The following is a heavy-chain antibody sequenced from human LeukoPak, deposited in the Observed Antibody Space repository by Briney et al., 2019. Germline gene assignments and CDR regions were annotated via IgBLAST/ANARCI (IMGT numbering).Heavy chain of an antibody. J-gene: IGHJ6*03. CDR3: ARVPCSSTSCYIERGDYYYYYMDV. CDR2: ISAYNGNT. D-gene: IGHD2-2*02. CDR1: GYTFTSYG. Sequence: ASVKVSCKASGYTFTSYGISWVRQAPGQGLEWMGWISAYNGNTSYAQKLQGRVTMTTDTSTSTAYMELRSLRSDDTAVYYCARVPCSSTSCYIERGDYYYYYMDVWGKGTTVTVSS. V-gene: IGHV1-18*01.